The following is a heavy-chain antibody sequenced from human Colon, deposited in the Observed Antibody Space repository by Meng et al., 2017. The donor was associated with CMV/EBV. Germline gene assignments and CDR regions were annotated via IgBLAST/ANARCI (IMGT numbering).Heavy chain of an antibody. V-gene: IGHV3-23*01. D-gene: IGHD2-21*02. Sequence: EVQLWESGGGWVQPGGSLRLCVAASGFTFSDYSMTWVRQAPGKGLEWVSSVSTRGDRTYYADSVKGRFTISRDNFKNTLHLEMSSLRGDDTAVYYCAKDRPCTYCFPIDYLGQGPLVTVAS. CDR3: AKDRPCTYCFPIDY. J-gene: IGHJ4*02. CDR2: VSTRGDRT. CDR1: GFTFSDYS.